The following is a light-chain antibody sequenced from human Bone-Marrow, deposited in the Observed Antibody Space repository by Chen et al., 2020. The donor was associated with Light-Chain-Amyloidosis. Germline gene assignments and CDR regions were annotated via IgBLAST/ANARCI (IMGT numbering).Light chain of an antibody. CDR2: LGS. CDR1: QSLLQSNGNNY. J-gene: IGKJ3*01. Sequence: EIVMTQSPLSLPVTPGEPASISCRSSQSLLQSNGNNYLDWYLQNPGQSPQLLIYLGSHGASGVPDRFSGSGSGTDFTLKISRVEAEDVGIYYCMQDLQNPLTFGPGTKVDLK. V-gene: IGKV2-28*01. CDR3: MQDLQNPLT.